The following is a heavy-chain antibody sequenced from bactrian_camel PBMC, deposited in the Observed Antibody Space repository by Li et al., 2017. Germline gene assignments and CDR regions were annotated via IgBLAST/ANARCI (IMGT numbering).Heavy chain of an antibody. V-gene: IGHV3S26*01. CDR2: IDSDGRT. CDR1: GYTYSSAC. J-gene: IGHJ6*01. D-gene: IGHD6*01. CDR3: AAVQSLTEKVVVVAATCNTASGANFGY. Sequence: VQLVESGGGSVQAGGSLRLSCAAAGYTYSSACMGWFRQAPGKAREGVAAIDSDGRTSYADSVKGRFTISKDNAKNTLYLQMNSLTPEDTAMYYCAAVQSLTEKVVVVAATCNTASGANFGYWGQGTQVTVS.